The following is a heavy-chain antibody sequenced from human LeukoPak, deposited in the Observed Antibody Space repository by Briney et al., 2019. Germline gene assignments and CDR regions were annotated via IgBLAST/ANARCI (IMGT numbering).Heavy chain of an antibody. CDR1: GGTFSSYT. Sequence: GSSVKVPCKASGGTFSSYTISWVRQAPGQGLEWMGRIIPILGIANYAQKFQGRVTITADKSTSTAYMELSSLRSEDTAVYYCASAPYYDSSGYYSPLDYWGQGTLVTVSS. V-gene: IGHV1-69*02. CDR3: ASAPYYDSSGYYSPLDY. CDR2: IIPILGIA. J-gene: IGHJ4*02. D-gene: IGHD3-22*01.